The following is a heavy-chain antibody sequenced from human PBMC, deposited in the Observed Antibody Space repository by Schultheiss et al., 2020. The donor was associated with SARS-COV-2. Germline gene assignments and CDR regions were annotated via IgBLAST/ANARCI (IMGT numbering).Heavy chain of an antibody. CDR3: ARGNDFVYFFDS. CDR2: IYYSGST. CDR1: GGSISSGGYY. V-gene: IGHV4-31*03. J-gene: IGHJ4*02. Sequence: SETLSLTCTVSGGSISSGGYYWSWIRQHPGKGLEWIGSIYYSGSTYYNPSLRSRVNMSVDTSENRFSLKLTSLTAADTAIYYCARGNDFVYFFDSWGQGTLVTVSS. D-gene: IGHD3-3*01.